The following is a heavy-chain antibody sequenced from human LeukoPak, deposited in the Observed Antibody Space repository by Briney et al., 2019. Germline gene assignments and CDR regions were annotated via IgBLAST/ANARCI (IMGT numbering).Heavy chain of an antibody. CDR1: GGSISNDNYY. Sequence: PSETLSLTCSVSGGSISNDNYYWGWIRQPPGKWLEWIGSIDNIGSTYYNPSLKRRVTVSVDRPKNHFSLKLNSVTAADTAVYYCARHVASYDFDFWGQGILVTVSS. D-gene: IGHD2-21*01. J-gene: IGHJ4*02. V-gene: IGHV4-39*01. CDR2: IDNIGST. CDR3: ARHVASYDFDF.